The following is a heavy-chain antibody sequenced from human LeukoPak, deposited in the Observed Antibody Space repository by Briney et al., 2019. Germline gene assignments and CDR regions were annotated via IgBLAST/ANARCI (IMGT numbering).Heavy chain of an antibody. J-gene: IGHJ6*03. V-gene: IGHV4-34*01. CDR1: GGSFSGYY. CDR2: INHSGST. D-gene: IGHD6-19*01. CDR3: ARDIGKKEWLGYYYYYYYMDV. Sequence: SETLSLTCAVYGGSFSGYYWSWIRQPPGKGLEWIGEINHSGSTNYNPSLKSRVTISVDTSKNQFSLKLSSVTAADTAVYYCARDIGKKEWLGYYYYYYYMDVWGKGTTVTISS.